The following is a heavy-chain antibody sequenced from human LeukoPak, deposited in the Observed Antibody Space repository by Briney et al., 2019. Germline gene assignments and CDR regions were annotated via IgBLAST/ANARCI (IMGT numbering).Heavy chain of an antibody. CDR1: GGSISSSSYY. J-gene: IGHJ4*02. V-gene: IGHV4-39*07. CDR2: IYYSGSA. Sequence: SETLSLTCTVSGGSISSSSYYWGWIRQPPGKGLEWIGSIYYSGSAYYNPSLKSRVTISVDTSKNQFSLKLSSVTAADTAVCYCARDHGSLFDYWGQGTLVTVSS. D-gene: IGHD6-25*01. CDR3: ARDHGSLFDY.